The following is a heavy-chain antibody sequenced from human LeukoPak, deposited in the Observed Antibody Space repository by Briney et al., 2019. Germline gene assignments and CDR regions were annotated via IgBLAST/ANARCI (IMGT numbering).Heavy chain of an antibody. CDR3: ARAYDSSGYLDY. V-gene: IGHV4-59*01. CDR1: CGSISSYY. J-gene: IGHJ4*02. CDR2: IYYSGST. Sequence: KPSETLSLTCTVSCGSISSYYWSWVRQPPGKGLEWIGYIYYSGSTNYNPSLKSRVTISVETSKNQFSLKLSSVTAADTAVYYCARAYDSSGYLDYWGQGTLVTVSS. D-gene: IGHD3-22*01.